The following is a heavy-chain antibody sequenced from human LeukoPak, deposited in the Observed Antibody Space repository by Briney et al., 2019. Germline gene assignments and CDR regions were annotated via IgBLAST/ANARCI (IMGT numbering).Heavy chain of an antibody. J-gene: IGHJ5*02. CDR3: ARDGCSSTSWYTVNNWFDP. CDR2: IIPIFGTA. CDR1: GGTFSSYA. Sequence: SSVKVSCKACGGTFSSYAISWVRQPRGQGLEWMGGIIPIFGTANYAQEIQGRVTTTADESTTTAYMQRSSRRSEDTAVYYWARDGCSSTSWYTVNNWFDPWGQGTLVTVSS. D-gene: IGHD2-2*02. V-gene: IGHV1-69*01.